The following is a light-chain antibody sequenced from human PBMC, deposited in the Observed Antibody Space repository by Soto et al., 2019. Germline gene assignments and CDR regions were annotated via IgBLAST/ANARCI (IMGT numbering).Light chain of an antibody. CDR1: STDVGGYNY. J-gene: IGLJ3*02. V-gene: IGLV2-14*01. CDR3: SSYTSDSTLV. Sequence: QSALTQPASVSGSPGQPIAISCTGTSTDVGGYNYVSWYQHHPGKAPKLMIYEVSNRPSGVSNRFSGAKSGNTASLTISVLQAEDEADYSCSSYTSDSTLVFGGGTKVTVL. CDR2: EVS.